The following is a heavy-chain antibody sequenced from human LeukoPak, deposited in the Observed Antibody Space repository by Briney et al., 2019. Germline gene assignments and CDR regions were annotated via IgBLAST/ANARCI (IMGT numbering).Heavy chain of an antibody. CDR2: IYTSGST. V-gene: IGHV4-4*07. CDR1: GGSISSDY. J-gene: IGHJ4*02. D-gene: IGHD4-17*01. CDR3: ARDFHFGAAFDY. Sequence: PSETLSLTCTVSGGSISSDYWSWILQPAGKGLEWIGRIYTSGSTNYNPSLKSRVTMSVDRTKNQFSLKLSSVTAADTAVYYCARDFHFGAAFDYWGQGTLVTVSS.